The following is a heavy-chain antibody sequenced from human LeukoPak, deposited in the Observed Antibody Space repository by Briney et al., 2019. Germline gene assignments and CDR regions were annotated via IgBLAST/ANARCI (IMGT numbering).Heavy chain of an antibody. CDR1: RITFRNAW. J-gene: IGHJ4*02. CDR3: ATRVVTGTSR. Sequence: PGGSLRLSCAVSRITFRNAWMSWVRQAPGKGGEGVARIRSKTEGETKEYAASVKGRFTISRDDSRSRLYLQMNSLKTEDTAVYYFATRVVTGTSRWGQGTLVTVSS. D-gene: IGHD1-1*01. CDR2: IRSKTEGETK. V-gene: IGHV3-15*01.